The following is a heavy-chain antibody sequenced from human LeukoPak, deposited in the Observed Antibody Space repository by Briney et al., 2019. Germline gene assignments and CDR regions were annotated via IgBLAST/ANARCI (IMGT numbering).Heavy chain of an antibody. CDR2: ISSDGGST. CDR3: VKDRWVDY. CDR1: GFTFSSYA. Sequence: PGGSLRLSCAASGFTFSSYAMHWVRQAPGKGLEYVSSISSDGGSTFYADSVKGRFTISRDNSKNTLSLQMSSLRTEDTAVYYCVKDRWVDYWGQGTLVTVSS. V-gene: IGHV3-64D*06. J-gene: IGHJ4*02. D-gene: IGHD4-23*01.